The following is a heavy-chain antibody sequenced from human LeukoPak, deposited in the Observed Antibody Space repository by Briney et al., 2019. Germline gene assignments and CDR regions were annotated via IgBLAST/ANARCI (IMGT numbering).Heavy chain of an antibody. Sequence: SETLSLTCAVYGGSFSGYYWSWIRQPPGKGLEWIGEINHSGSTNYNPSLKSRVTISVDTSKNQFSLKLSSVTAADTAVYYCARKAGLRFLEWPTXGPVGWFDPWGQGTLVTVSS. V-gene: IGHV4-34*01. D-gene: IGHD3-3*01. CDR3: ARKAGLRFLEWPTXGPVGWFDP. CDR1: GGSFSGYY. CDR2: INHSGST. J-gene: IGHJ5*02.